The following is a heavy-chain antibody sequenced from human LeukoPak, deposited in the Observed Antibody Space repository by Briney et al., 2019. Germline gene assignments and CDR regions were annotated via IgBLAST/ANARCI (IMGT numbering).Heavy chain of an antibody. CDR3: ARAFSHRPLDSSGYNGMDV. Sequence: ASVKVSCKASGYTFTSYGISWVRQAPGQGLEWMGWISAYNGNTNYAQKLQGRVTMTTDTSTSTAYMELRSLRSDDTAVYYCARAFSHRPLDSSGYNGMDVWGRGTTVTVSS. CDR1: GYTFTSYG. CDR2: ISAYNGNT. D-gene: IGHD3-22*01. J-gene: IGHJ6*02. V-gene: IGHV1-18*01.